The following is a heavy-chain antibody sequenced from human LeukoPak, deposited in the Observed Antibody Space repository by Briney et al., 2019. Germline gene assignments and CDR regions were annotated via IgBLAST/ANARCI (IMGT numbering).Heavy chain of an antibody. CDR2: IYHSGST. Sequence: SETLSLTCTVSGYSISSGYYWGWIRQPPGKGLEWIGSIYHSGSTYYNPSLKSRVTISVDTSKNQFSLKLSSVTAADTAVYYCARDPRQVATPKGSIDYWGQGTLVTVSS. CDR3: ARDPRQVATPKGSIDY. V-gene: IGHV4-38-2*02. J-gene: IGHJ4*02. CDR1: GYSISSGYY. D-gene: IGHD5-12*01.